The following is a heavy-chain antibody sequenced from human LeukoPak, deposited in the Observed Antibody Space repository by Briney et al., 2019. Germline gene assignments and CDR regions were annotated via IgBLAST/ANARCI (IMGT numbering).Heavy chain of an antibody. V-gene: IGHV3-48*04. CDR2: ISSSGSTI. J-gene: IGHJ6*04. Sequence: GGSLSLSCAASGFTFSGYSMKWLRQAPGQGLEWVSYISSSGSTIYYADSVKGRFTISRDNAKNSLYLQMNSLRAQDTAVYYCAELSITMIGGVWGKGTTVTISS. CDR3: AELSITMIGGV. D-gene: IGHD3-10*02. CDR1: GFTFSGYS.